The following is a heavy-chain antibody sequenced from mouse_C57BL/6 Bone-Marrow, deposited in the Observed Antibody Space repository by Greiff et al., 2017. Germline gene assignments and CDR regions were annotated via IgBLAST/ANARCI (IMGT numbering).Heavy chain of an antibody. D-gene: IGHD4-1*01. V-gene: IGHV1-74*01. CDR2: IHPSDSDT. CDR1: GYTFTSYW. Sequence: QVQLQQPGAELVKPGASVKVSCKASGYTFTSYWMHWVKQRPGQGLEWIGRIHPSDSDTNYNQKFKGKATLTVDKSSSTAYMQLSSLTSEDSAVYYCAIPWDLTAYAMDYWGQGTSVTVSS. CDR3: AIPWDLTAYAMDY. J-gene: IGHJ4*01.